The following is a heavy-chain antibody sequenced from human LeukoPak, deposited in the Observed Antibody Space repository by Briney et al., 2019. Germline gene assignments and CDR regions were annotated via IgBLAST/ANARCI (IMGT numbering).Heavy chain of an antibody. CDR3: ARGNTAVAGLFDY. CDR1: GGSISSSNW. J-gene: IGHJ4*02. V-gene: IGHV4-4*02. Sequence: SETLSLTCAVSGGSISSSNWWSWVRQPPGKGLEWIGEIYHSGSTNYNPSLKSRVTISVDKSKNQFSLKLSSVTAADTAVYYCARGNTAVAGLFDYWGQGTLVTVSS. CDR2: IYHSGST. D-gene: IGHD6-19*01.